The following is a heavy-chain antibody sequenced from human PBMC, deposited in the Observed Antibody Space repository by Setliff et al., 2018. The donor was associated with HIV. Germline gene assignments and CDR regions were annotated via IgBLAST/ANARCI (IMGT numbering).Heavy chain of an antibody. CDR2: INPKSGGT. CDR1: GYTFTGYY. V-gene: IGHV1-2*06. D-gene: IGHD2-2*02. Sequence: ASVKVSCKASGYTFTGYYMHWVRQAPGQGPEWLGRINPKSGGTRYAQKFQGRVSMTRDTAISTAYMELSSLRSEDTAVYYCARDRRPAGINYGYGYLDDWGQGTLVTVSS. J-gene: IGHJ4*02. CDR3: ARDRRPAGINYGYGYLDD.